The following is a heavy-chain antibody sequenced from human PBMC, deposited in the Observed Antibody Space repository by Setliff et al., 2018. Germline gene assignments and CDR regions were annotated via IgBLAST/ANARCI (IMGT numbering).Heavy chain of an antibody. CDR3: ARHSGRYYVPGTFDS. J-gene: IGHJ4*02. CDR1: GYTFTDYY. Sequence: SCKASGYTFTDYYMHWVQQAPGKGLEWMGRVDPEDGETIYAEKFQGRVTITADKSTSTAYMELSSLRSDDTAIYFCARHSGRYYVPGTFDSWGQGTLVTVSS. V-gene: IGHV1-69-2*01. CDR2: VDPEDGET. D-gene: IGHD1-26*01.